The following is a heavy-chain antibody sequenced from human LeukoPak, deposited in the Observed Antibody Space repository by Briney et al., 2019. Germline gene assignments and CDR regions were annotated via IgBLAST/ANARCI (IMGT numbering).Heavy chain of an antibody. CDR3: ARIEYSGPLDY. CDR1: GGSISSYY. D-gene: IGHD1-26*01. V-gene: IGHV4-59*12. Sequence: SETLSLTCTVSGGSISSYYWSWIRQPPGKGLEWIGYIYYSGSTNYNPSLKSRVTISVDTSKNQFSLKLSSVTAADTAVYYCARIEYSGPLDYWGQGTLVTVSS. J-gene: IGHJ4*02. CDR2: IYYSGST.